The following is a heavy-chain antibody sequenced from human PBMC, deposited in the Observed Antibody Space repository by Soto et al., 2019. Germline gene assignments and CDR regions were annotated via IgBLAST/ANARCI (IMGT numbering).Heavy chain of an antibody. CDR1: GGSIGNYY. D-gene: IGHD5-18*01. CDR2: IYTSGRT. Sequence: QVQLQESGPGLVKPSESLSLTCSVSGGSIGNYYWAWIRQSAGKGLEWIGRIYTSGRTHYNPSLTGRVTMSIDTSKNQFSLRLTSVTAAYTAMYYCARDYDVNTALDYWYFDLWGRGTLVTVSS. CDR3: ARDYDVNTALDYWYFDL. V-gene: IGHV4-4*07. J-gene: IGHJ2*01.